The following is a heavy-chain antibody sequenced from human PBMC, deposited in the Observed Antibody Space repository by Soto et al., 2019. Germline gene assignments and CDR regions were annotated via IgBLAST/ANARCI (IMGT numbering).Heavy chain of an antibody. CDR1: GGSLTKYY. J-gene: IGHJ4*02. V-gene: IGHV4-4*07. D-gene: IGHD3-3*01. CDR3: ARDNNDFWSLYPLAFDY. Sequence: KTSETLSLTCTASGGSLTKYYWRWIRQPAGKGLEWIGRVSTSGNVVSKASLRSRLTMSVDTSKNQFSLRLTSVTAADTAVYYCARDNNDFWSLYPLAFDYWGQGALVTVSS. CDR2: VSTSGNV.